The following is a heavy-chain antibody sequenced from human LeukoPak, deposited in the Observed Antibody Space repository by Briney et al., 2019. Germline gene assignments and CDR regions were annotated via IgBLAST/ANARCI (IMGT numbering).Heavy chain of an antibody. V-gene: IGHV1-2*02. J-gene: IGHJ6*03. D-gene: IGHD3-9*01. CDR3: ARDVRYFDWRSACYYMDV. CDR1: GYTFTGYY. CDR2: INPNSGGT. Sequence: GASVKVSCKASGYTFTGYYMHWVRQAPGQGLEWMGWINPNSGGTNYAQKFQGRVTMTRDTSISTAYMELSRLRSDDTAVYYCARDVRYFDWRSACYYMDVWGKGTTVTISS.